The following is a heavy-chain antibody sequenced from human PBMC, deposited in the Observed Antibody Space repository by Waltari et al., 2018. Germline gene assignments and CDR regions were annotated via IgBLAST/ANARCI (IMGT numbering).Heavy chain of an antibody. J-gene: IGHJ4*02. CDR1: GFTFSSYW. V-gene: IGHV3-7*01. Sequence: EVQLVESGGGLVQPGGSLRLSCAASGFTFSSYWMSWVRQAPGKGLEWVANIKQDGSEKYYVDSGKGRFTISRDNAKNSLYLQMNSLRAEDTAVYYCARDLLTVRRWSFGDGYNSIDYWGQGTLVTVSS. CDR3: ARDLLTVRRWSFGDGYNSIDY. D-gene: IGHD5-12*01. CDR2: IKQDGSEK.